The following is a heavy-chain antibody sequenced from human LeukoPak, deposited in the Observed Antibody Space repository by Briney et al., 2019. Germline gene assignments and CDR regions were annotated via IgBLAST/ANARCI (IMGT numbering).Heavy chain of an antibody. CDR1: GFTFSSYH. V-gene: IGHV3-21*04. Sequence: KPGGSLRLSCKASGFTFSSYHMNWVRQAPGKGLEWVSSISSSSVYTHYADSVKGRITISRDNGKNSLYLQMNSLTAEDTALYYCARGALRDDAFDIWGQGTMVTVSS. CDR3: ARGALRDDAFDI. CDR2: ISSSSVYT. J-gene: IGHJ3*02.